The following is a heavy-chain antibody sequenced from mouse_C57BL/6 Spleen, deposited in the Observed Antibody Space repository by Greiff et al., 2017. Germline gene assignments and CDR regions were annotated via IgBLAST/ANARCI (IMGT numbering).Heavy chain of an antibody. CDR1: GYTFTTYP. D-gene: IGHD1-1*01. Sequence: VKLQESGAELVKPGASVKMSCKASGYTFTTYPIEWMKQNHGKSLEWIGNFHPYNDDTKYNEKFKGKATLTVEKSSSTVYLELSRLTSDDSAVYYCARSGSSYGWYFDVWGTGTTVTVSS. CDR2: FHPYNDDT. CDR3: ARSGSSYGWYFDV. J-gene: IGHJ1*03. V-gene: IGHV1-47*01.